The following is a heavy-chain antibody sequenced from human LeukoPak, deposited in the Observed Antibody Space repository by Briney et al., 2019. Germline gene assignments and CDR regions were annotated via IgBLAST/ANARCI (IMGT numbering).Heavy chain of an antibody. V-gene: IGHV3-43*02. CDR1: GFTFDDYA. D-gene: IGHD2-2*01. J-gene: IGHJ4*02. CDR3: ARLLPGPTTAMAPIDY. CDR2: ISGDGGST. Sequence: GGSLRLSCAASGFTFDDYAMHWVRQAPGKGLEWVSLISGDGGSTYYADSVKGRFTISRDNSKNSLYLQMNSLRTEDTAMYYCARLLPGPTTAMAPIDYWGQGTLVTVSS.